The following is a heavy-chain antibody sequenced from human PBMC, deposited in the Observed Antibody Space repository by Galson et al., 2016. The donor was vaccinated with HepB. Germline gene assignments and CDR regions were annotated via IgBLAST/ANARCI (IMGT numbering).Heavy chain of an antibody. Sequence: ETLSLTCTVSGGSVSSASHYWSWVRQPPGKGLEWIGYISDSESTNYNPSLKGRVTISLDRSKNQFSLRLNSVIAADTAVYYCAKDEGFYNGMDFWGQGTTVTVSS. J-gene: IGHJ6*02. CDR2: ISDSEST. CDR3: AKDEGFYNGMDF. V-gene: IGHV4-61*01. CDR1: GGSVSSASHY. D-gene: IGHD2-2*02.